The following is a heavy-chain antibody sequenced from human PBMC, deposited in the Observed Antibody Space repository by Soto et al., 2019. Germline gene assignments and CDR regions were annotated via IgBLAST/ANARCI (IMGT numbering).Heavy chain of an antibody. Sequence: QAQLVQSGAEVKKPGSSVKVSCKASGGSFRSYALNWVRQAPGQGLEWVGGIIPMFGTPNYAQTFQGRVTITADESTSTAYMELSSMRSEDAAVYYCAWDVGGYHYWGQGNLVTVSS. D-gene: IGHD3-16*02. J-gene: IGHJ4*02. V-gene: IGHV1-69*12. CDR1: GGSFRSYA. CDR2: IIPMFGTP. CDR3: AWDVGGYHY.